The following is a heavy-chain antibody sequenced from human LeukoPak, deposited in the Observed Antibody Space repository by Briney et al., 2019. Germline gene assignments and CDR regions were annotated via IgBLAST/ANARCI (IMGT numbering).Heavy chain of an antibody. CDR3: AKAWPYCSSTSCYQANYYGMDV. V-gene: IGHV3-23*01. CDR2: ISGSGGST. D-gene: IGHD2-2*01. Sequence: QSGGSLRLSCAASGFTFSSYAMSWVRQAPGKGREWVSAISGSGGSTYYADSVKGRFTISRDNSKNTLYLQMNSLRAEDTAVYYCAKAWPYCSSTSCYQANYYGMDVWGQGTTVTVSS. J-gene: IGHJ6*02. CDR1: GFTFSSYA.